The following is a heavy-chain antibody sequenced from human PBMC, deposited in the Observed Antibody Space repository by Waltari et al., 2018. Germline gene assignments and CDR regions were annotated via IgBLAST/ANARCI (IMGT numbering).Heavy chain of an antibody. CDR3: ARGNTASLDY. V-gene: IGHV3-48*03. CDR1: GFNFGGYE. Sequence: EAQLVESGGAWEHPGGSLRLSCAASGFNFGGYEMNWVRQAPGKGLEWVAYMSGSDGPINYADSVKGRFTISGDNAANTVYLQMDNLRPDDTAVYYCARGNTASLDYWGQGTLVTVSS. D-gene: IGHD2-21*02. J-gene: IGHJ4*02. CDR2: MSGSDGPI.